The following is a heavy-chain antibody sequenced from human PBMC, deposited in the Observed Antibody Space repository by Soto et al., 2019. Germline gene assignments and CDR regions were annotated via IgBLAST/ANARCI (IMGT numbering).Heavy chain of an antibody. D-gene: IGHD3-22*01. CDR1: GFTFSNAW. CDR3: STSAKYYDNGRYRGYFDV. CDR2: IKSKTDGGTT. Sequence: EVQVVESGGGLVKPGGSLRLSCAASGFTFSNAWMSWVRQAPGKGLEWVARIKSKTDGGTTDYAAPVKGRFIISRDDSKTTLYLPVNNLKAEDTDVYYCSTSAKYYDNGRYRGYFDVWGRGTLVTVSS. J-gene: IGHJ2*01. V-gene: IGHV3-15*01.